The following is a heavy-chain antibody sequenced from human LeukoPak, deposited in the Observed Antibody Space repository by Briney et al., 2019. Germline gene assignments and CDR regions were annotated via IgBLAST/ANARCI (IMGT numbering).Heavy chain of an antibody. CDR3: ARGVGYYDSSGLPWYAFDI. J-gene: IGHJ3*02. CDR1: GFTFSGHS. CDR2: ISSSSSYI. D-gene: IGHD3-22*01. Sequence: GGSLRLSCAASGFTFSGHSMNWVRQAPGKGLEWVSSISSSSSYIYYADSVKGRFTISRDNAKNSLYLQMNSLRAEDTAVYYCARGVGYYDSSGLPWYAFDIWGQGTMVTVSS. V-gene: IGHV3-21*01.